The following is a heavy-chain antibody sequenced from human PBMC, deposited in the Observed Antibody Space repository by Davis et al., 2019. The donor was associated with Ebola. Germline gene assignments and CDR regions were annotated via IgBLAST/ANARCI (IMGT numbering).Heavy chain of an antibody. CDR3: ASWARIAVAGTPYWFDP. V-gene: IGHV3-21*01. CDR1: GFTFSSYS. J-gene: IGHJ5*02. Sequence: PSETLSLTCAASGFTFSSYSMNWVRQAPGKGLEWVSSISSSSSYIYYADSVKGRFTISRDNAKNSLYLQMNSLRAEDTAVYYCASWARIAVAGTPYWFDPWGQGTLLTVSS. CDR2: ISSSSSYI. D-gene: IGHD6-19*01.